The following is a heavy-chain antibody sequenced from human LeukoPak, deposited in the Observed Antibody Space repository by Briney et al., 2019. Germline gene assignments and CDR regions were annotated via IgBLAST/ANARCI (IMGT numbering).Heavy chain of an antibody. CDR1: GFTFSVYY. J-gene: IGHJ3*02. Sequence: IPGGSLRLSCAASGFTFSVYYVSWIRQAPGKGLEWVSYISSSSSTIYYADSVKGRFTISRDNAKNSLYLQMNSLRAEDTAVYYCASLEHPPMVIDAFDIWGQGTMVTVSS. CDR3: ASLEHPPMVIDAFDI. CDR2: ISSSSSTI. V-gene: IGHV3-11*04. D-gene: IGHD3-10*01.